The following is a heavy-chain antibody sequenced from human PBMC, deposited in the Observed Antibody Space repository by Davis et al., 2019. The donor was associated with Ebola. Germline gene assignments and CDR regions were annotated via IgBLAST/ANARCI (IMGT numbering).Heavy chain of an antibody. Sequence: GESLKISCAASGFTFSSYGMHWVRQAPGKGLEWVAVISYDGSNKYYADSVKGRFTISRDNSKNTAYLQMNSLKTEDTAVYYCTANDYGDYGVDYWGQGTLVTVSS. CDR1: GFTFSSYG. V-gene: IGHV3-30*03. CDR3: TANDYGDYGVDY. J-gene: IGHJ4*02. CDR2: ISYDGSNK. D-gene: IGHD4-17*01.